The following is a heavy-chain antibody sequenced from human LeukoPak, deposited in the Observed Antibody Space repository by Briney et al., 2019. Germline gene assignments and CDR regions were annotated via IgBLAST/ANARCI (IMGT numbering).Heavy chain of an antibody. V-gene: IGHV5-51*01. CDR2: IYPDDCDI. CDR3: ARHGRGSRSPNAFDI. Sequence: GEPLRISCKGSGYSFTDYWIGWVRQMPGEGLQWMGIIYPDDCDIRYSPSFQGQVTISADKSIITAYLQWSSLKASDTAMYYCARHGRGSRSPNAFDIWGQGTMVTVSS. D-gene: IGHD3-10*01. J-gene: IGHJ3*02. CDR1: GYSFTDYW.